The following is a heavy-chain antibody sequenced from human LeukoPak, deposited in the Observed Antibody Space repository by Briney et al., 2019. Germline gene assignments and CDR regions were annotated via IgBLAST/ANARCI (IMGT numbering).Heavy chain of an antibody. D-gene: IGHD3-10*01. CDR3: AKGGVYYYGSGSYYPFNY. Sequence: NPSETLSLTCAVYGGSFSGYYWSWIRQPPGKGLEWIGEINHSGSTNYNSSLKSRVTISVDTSKNHFSLKLSSVTAADTAVYYCAKGGVYYYGSGSYYPFNYWGQGTLVTVSS. CDR2: INHSGST. J-gene: IGHJ4*02. V-gene: IGHV4-34*01. CDR1: GGSFSGYY.